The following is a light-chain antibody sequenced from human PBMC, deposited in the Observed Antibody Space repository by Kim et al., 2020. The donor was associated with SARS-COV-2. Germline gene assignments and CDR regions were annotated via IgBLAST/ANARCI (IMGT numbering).Light chain of an antibody. CDR1: QRVSSNY. V-gene: IGKV3-20*01. Sequence: PGERATLSCRASQRVSSNYLAWYHQKPGQAPRLVIYGASSRATGIPDRFSGSGTGTDFTLTISRLEPEDFAVYYCQQYGSSVWTFGQGTKVDIK. CDR3: QQYGSSVWT. J-gene: IGKJ1*01. CDR2: GAS.